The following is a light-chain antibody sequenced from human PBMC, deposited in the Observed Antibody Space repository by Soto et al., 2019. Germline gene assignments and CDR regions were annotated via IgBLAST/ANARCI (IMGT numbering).Light chain of an antibody. Sequence: DIQMTQSPSSLSATVGDRVTITCPASQDISNYLAWHQQKPGKVPKLLIYAASTLQPGVPSRFSGSGSGTDFTLTISSLQPEDVATYYCQKYNGAPPETFGPGTKVAIK. CDR2: AAS. CDR1: QDISNY. CDR3: QKYNGAPPET. V-gene: IGKV1-27*01. J-gene: IGKJ3*01.